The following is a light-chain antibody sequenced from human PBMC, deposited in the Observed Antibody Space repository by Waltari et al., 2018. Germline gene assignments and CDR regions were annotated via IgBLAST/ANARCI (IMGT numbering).Light chain of an antibody. V-gene: IGKV1-5*03. J-gene: IGKJ2*03. CDR1: QSISSW. Sequence: DIQMTQSPSTLSASVGDRVTITCRASQSISSWLAWYQQKPGKAPNPLISRASSLESGVPSRFSGSGSGTEFSLTISSLQPDDFATYYCQQYSSYNSFGQGTKLEI. CDR2: RAS. CDR3: QQYSSYNS.